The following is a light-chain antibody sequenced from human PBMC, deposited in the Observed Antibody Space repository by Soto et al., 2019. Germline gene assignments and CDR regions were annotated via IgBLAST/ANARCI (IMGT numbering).Light chain of an antibody. J-gene: IGLJ2*01. CDR3: ATWDDSLNGL. CDR2: SNN. Sequence: QSVLTQPPSASVTPGQRVTISCSGSSSNIGSNTVNWYQQLPGTAPKLLMYSNNQRPSGVPDRFSGSKSGTSASLAISGLQSEDEADYYCATWDDSLNGLFGGGTKLTVL. CDR1: SSNIGSNT. V-gene: IGLV1-44*01.